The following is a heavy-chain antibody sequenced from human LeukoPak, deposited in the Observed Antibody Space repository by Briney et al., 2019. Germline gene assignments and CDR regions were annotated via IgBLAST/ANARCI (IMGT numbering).Heavy chain of an antibody. D-gene: IGHD5-18*01. CDR3: ARAPTWIQFFDY. CDR1: GYTFTSYA. J-gene: IGHJ4*02. CDR2: INAGNGNT. Sequence: ASVKVSCKASGYTFTSYAMHWVRQAPGQRLEWMGWINAGNGNTKYSQKFQGRVTVTRNTSASTAYMELSSLRSEDTAVYYCARAPTWIQFFDYWGQGTLVTVSS. V-gene: IGHV1-3*01.